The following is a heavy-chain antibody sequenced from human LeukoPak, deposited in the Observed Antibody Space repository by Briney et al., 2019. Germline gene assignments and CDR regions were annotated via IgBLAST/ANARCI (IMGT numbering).Heavy chain of an antibody. CDR2: ISYDGSNK. CDR3: ATPTKPYYYYYGMDV. Sequence: GGSLRLSCAASGFTFSSYGMHWVRQAPGKGLEWVAVISYDGSNKYYADSVKGRFTISRDNSKNTLYLQMNSLRAEDTAVYYCATPTKPYYYYYGMDVWGQGTTVTVSS. J-gene: IGHJ6*02. V-gene: IGHV3-30*03. CDR1: GFTFSSYG.